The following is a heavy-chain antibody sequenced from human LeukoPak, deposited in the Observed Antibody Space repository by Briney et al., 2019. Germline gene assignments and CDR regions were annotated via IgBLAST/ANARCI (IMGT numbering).Heavy chain of an antibody. CDR3: ARGSRDGYNHFDY. CDR2: IYYSGST. Sequence: PSETLSLXCTISGGSITSYHWSWIRQPPGKGLEWIGYIYYSGSTNYNPSLKSRVTISVDTSKNQFSLNLRSVTAADTAVYYCARGSRDGYNHFDYWGQGTLVTVSS. J-gene: IGHJ4*02. CDR1: GGSITSYH. D-gene: IGHD5-24*01. V-gene: IGHV4-59*01.